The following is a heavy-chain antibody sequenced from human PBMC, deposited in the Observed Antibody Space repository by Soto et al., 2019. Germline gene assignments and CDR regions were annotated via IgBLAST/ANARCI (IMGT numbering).Heavy chain of an antibody. CDR2: ISAYNGNT. CDR1: GYTFTSYG. J-gene: IGHJ3*01. CDR3: ARSYSSGWYGFHDAFDL. V-gene: IGHV1-18*01. Sequence: QVQLVQSGAEVKKPGASVKVSCKASGYTFTSYGISWVRQAPGQGLEWMGWISAYNGNTNYAQKLQGRVTMTTDTSTSAADMELRSLRSDDTAVYYCARSYSSGWYGFHDAFDLWGQGTMVTVSS. D-gene: IGHD6-19*01.